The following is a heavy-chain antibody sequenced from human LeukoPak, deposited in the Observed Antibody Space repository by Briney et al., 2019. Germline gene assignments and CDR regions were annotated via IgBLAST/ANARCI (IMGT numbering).Heavy chain of an antibody. CDR3: ARLEGSRGSYFLDRGFESLY. J-gene: IGHJ4*02. CDR2: INPNSGGT. V-gene: IGHV1-2*02. Sequence: ASVKVSCKASGYTFTGYYMHWVRQAPGQGLEWMGWINPNSGGTNYAQKFQGRVTMTRDTSISTAYMELSRLRSDDTAVYYCARLEGSRGSYFLDRGFESLYWGQGTLVTVSS. CDR1: GYTFTGYY. D-gene: IGHD1-26*01.